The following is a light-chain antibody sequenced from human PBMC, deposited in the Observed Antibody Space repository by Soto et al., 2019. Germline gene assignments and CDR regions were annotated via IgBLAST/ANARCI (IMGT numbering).Light chain of an antibody. Sequence: QTVVTQGPSFSVSPGRTVTLTCGLSSGSVSTSYYPSWYQQTPGQAPRTLIYNTNTRSSGVPDRFSGSILGNKAALTITGAQADDESDYYCVLYMGSGISVFGEGTQLTVL. CDR2: NTN. V-gene: IGLV8-61*01. J-gene: IGLJ3*02. CDR1: SGSVSTSYY. CDR3: VLYMGSGISV.